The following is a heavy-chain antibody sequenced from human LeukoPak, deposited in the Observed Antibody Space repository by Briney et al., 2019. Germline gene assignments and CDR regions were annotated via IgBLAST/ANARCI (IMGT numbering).Heavy chain of an antibody. CDR1: GFTFSSYS. J-gene: IGHJ5*02. V-gene: IGHV3-48*01. CDR2: ITSSSSII. CDR3: AKDLGDTYGDYPNRFDP. Sequence: GGSLRLSCAASGFTFSSYSMNWVRQAPGKGLEWVSYITSSSSIIYYADSVKGRFTISRDNSKNTLYLQMNSLRAEDTAVYYCAKDLGDTYGDYPNRFDPWGQGTLVTVSS. D-gene: IGHD4-17*01.